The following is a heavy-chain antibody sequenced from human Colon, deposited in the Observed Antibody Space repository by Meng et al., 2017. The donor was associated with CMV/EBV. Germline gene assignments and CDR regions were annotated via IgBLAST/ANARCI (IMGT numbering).Heavy chain of an antibody. CDR3: EGSDF. J-gene: IGHJ4*02. CDR2: ISDSGSRT. Sequence: GTLRLCVAASGFTFSNYGMRWARQTPGKGMEEVSTISDSGSRTHYADSVKDRFTVSRDNSKNTLSLLMSSLRADDTAIYYCEGSDFWGQGTLVTVSS. V-gene: IGHV3-23*01. CDR1: GFTFSNYG.